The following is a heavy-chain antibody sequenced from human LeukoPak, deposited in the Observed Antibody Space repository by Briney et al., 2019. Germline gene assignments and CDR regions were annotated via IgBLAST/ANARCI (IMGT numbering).Heavy chain of an antibody. CDR3: ARGSRYYDFWSGYYLYYYMDV. CDR1: GFTFSSYS. Sequence: GGSLRLSCAASGFTFSSYSMNWVRQAPGKGLEWVSSISSSSSYIYYADSVKGRFTISRDNAKNSLYLQMNSLRSEDTAVYYCARGSRYYDFWSGYYLYYYMDVWGKGTTVTVSS. D-gene: IGHD3-3*01. V-gene: IGHV3-21*04. J-gene: IGHJ6*03. CDR2: ISSSSSYI.